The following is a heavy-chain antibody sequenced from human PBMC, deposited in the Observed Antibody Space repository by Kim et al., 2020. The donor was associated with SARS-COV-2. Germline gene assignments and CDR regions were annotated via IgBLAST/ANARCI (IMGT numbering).Heavy chain of an antibody. D-gene: IGHD3-10*01. CDR2: VGRTGGST. CDR3: ARNRLFGSGTYYYMDV. CDR1: GFIFNNYA. Sequence: GGSLRLSCAASGFIFNNYAMSWVRQAPGKGLEWVSAVGRTGGSTYSADSVKGRFTISRDNARSTLYLQMNSLSAEDSAVYYCARNRLFGSGTYYYMDVWGKGTTVIVSS. J-gene: IGHJ6*03. V-gene: IGHV3-23*01.